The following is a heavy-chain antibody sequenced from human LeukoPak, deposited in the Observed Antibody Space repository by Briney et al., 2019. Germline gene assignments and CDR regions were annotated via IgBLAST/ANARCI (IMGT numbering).Heavy chain of an antibody. CDR3: ARGLTQVAYSYRARPHLDNNWFDP. Sequence: ASVKVSCKASGYTFTGYYMHWVRQAPGQGLEWMGWINPNSGGTNYAQKFQGWVTMTRDTSISTAYMELSRLRSDDTAVYYCARGLTQVAYSYRARPHLDNNWFDPWGQGTLVTVSS. CDR1: GYTFTGYY. J-gene: IGHJ5*02. CDR2: INPNSGGT. V-gene: IGHV1-2*04. D-gene: IGHD5-18*01.